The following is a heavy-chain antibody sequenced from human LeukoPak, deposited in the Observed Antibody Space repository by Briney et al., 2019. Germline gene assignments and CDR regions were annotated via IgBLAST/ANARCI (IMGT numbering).Heavy chain of an antibody. CDR3: ARELGNSPPYYDFWSGFPYYYYGMDV. CDR1: GFTFSSYW. D-gene: IGHD3-3*01. J-gene: IGHJ6*02. Sequence: GGSPRLSCAASGFTFSSYWMHWVRQAPGKGLVWVSRINSDGSSTSYADSVKGRFTISRDNAKNTLYLQMNSLRAEDTAVYYCARELGNSPPYYDFWSGFPYYYYGMDVWGQGTTVTVSS. V-gene: IGHV3-74*01. CDR2: INSDGSST.